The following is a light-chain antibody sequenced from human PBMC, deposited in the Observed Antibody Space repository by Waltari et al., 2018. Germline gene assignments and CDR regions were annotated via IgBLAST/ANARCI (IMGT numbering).Light chain of an antibody. V-gene: IGLV1-51*01. CDR3: GTWDSSLSAGV. Sequence: QSVLTQPPSVSASPGQTVTITCSAIISNLWNHFFSWYQHPPGTAPKLLIYDDNKRPSGIPDRFSGSKSGTSATLGITGLQTGDEADYYCGTWDSSLSAGVFGGGTKLTVL. J-gene: IGLJ3*02. CDR2: DDN. CDR1: ISNLWNHF.